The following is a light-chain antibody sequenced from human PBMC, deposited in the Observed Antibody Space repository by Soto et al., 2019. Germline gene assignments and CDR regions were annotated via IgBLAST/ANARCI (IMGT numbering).Light chain of an antibody. V-gene: IGKV1-5*03. CDR1: QSISSW. J-gene: IGKJ1*01. Sequence: DIQMTQSPSTLSASVGDRVTITCRVSQSISSWLARYQQKPGKAPKLLIYKASSLESGVPSRFSGSGSGTEFTLTISSLQPDDFATYYCQQYNSYSSWTFGQGTKVDI. CDR2: KAS. CDR3: QQYNSYSSWT.